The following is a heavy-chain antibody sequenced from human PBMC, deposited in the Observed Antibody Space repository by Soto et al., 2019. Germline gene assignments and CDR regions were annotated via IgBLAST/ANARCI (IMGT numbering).Heavy chain of an antibody. Sequence: GGSLRLSCAASGFTFSTYWMHWVRQAPGKGLVWVSRINSDGSSTSYADSAKGRFTISRDNAKNTLYLQMNSLRAEDTAVYYCAREAPTGNYYYGMDVWGQGTTVTVSS. D-gene: IGHD3-10*01. CDR2: INSDGSST. CDR3: AREAPTGNYYYGMDV. CDR1: GFTFSTYW. V-gene: IGHV3-74*01. J-gene: IGHJ6*02.